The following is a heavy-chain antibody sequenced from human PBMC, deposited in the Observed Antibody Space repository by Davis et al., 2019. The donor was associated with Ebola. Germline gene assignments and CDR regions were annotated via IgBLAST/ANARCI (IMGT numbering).Heavy chain of an antibody. V-gene: IGHV3-23*01. CDR2: ISGSGGST. Sequence: GESLKISCAASGFTFSSYWMTWVRQAPGKGLEWVSAISGSGGSTYYADSVKGRFTISRDNSKKTLYLQKNSLRAEDTAVYYCAKSGLSFGVVKYHYGMDVWGKGTTVTVSS. CDR1: GFTFSSYW. J-gene: IGHJ6*04. D-gene: IGHD3-3*01. CDR3: AKSGLSFGVVKYHYGMDV.